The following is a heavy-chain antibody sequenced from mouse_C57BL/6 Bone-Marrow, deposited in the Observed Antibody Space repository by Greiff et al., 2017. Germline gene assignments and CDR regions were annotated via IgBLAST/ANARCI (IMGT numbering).Heavy chain of an antibody. V-gene: IGHV1-50*01. CDR1: GYTFTSYW. D-gene: IGHD2-2*01. CDR2: IDPSDSYT. J-gene: IGHJ4*01. CDR3: ARDLEGWLRRIPYYAMDY. Sequence: QVQLQQPGAELVKPGASVKLSCKASGYTFTSYWMQWVKQRPGQGLEWIGEIDPSDSYTNYNQKFKGKATLTVDTSSSTAYMQLISLTSEDSAVYYCARDLEGWLRRIPYYAMDYWGQGTSVTVSS.